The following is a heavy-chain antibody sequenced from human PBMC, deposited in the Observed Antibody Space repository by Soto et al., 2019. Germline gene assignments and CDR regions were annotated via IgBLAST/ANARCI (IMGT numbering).Heavy chain of an antibody. V-gene: IGHV3-33*01. J-gene: IGHJ6*02. D-gene: IGHD6-19*01. Sequence: PGGSLRLSCAASGFPFSSYGLHWVRQAPGKGLEWVAVIWSDGSNKYYADSAKGRFTIARDNSKNTLYLQMNSLRAEDTAVYYCARDQRYSSGWHKYYGMDVWGQGTTVTSP. CDR2: IWSDGSNK. CDR1: GFPFSSYG. CDR3: ARDQRYSSGWHKYYGMDV.